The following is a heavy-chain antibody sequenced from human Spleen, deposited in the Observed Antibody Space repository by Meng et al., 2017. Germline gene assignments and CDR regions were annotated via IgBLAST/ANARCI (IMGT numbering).Heavy chain of an antibody. CDR1: GYTFTSYY. J-gene: IGHJ4*02. D-gene: IGHD5-24*01. Sequence: QVQLVQSGAEVMKPGASLRVSCKASGYTFTSYYMHWVRQAPGQGLEWMGILNPSVGSTTYAQKFEGRVTMTRDTSTSTVYLEVSSLTSEDTAVYYCVRELRDTLYFDYWGQGTLVTVSS. V-gene: IGHV1-46*03. CDR3: VRELRDTLYFDY. CDR2: LNPSVGST.